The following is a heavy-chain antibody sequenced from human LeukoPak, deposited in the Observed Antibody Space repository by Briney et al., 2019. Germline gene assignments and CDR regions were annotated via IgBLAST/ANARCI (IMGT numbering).Heavy chain of an antibody. Sequence: SETLSLTCAVYGGSFSGYYWSWIRQPPGKGLEWIGEINHSGSTNYNPSLKSRVTISVDTSKYQFSLKLSSVTAADTAVYYCAREGYYYGPLWGQGTLVTVSS. V-gene: IGHV4-34*01. D-gene: IGHD3-10*01. J-gene: IGHJ4*02. CDR3: AREGYYYGPL. CDR2: INHSGST. CDR1: GGSFSGYY.